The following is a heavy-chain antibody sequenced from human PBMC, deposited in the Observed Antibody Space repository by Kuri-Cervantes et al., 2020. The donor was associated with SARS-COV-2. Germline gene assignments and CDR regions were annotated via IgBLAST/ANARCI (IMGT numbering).Heavy chain of an antibody. J-gene: IGHJ4*02. CDR1: GFTFSSYA. CDR3: AKVNRMYTIFGVVTALDY. D-gene: IGHD3-3*01. Sequence: GGSLRLSCAASGFTFSSYAMHWVRQAPGKGLEWVAVISYDGSNKYYADSVKGRFTISRDNSKNTLYLQMNSLRAEDTAVYYCAKVNRMYTIFGVVTALDYWGQGTLATVSS. V-gene: IGHV3-30*04. CDR2: ISYDGSNK.